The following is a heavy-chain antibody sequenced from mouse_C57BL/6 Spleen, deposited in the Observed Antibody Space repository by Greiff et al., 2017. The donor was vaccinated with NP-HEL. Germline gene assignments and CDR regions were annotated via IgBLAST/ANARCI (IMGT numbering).Heavy chain of an antibody. V-gene: IGHV1-72*01. CDR2: IDPNSGGT. J-gene: IGHJ4*01. CDR1: GYTFTSYW. D-gene: IGHD1-1*01. CDR3: ARSGPNYYGMAMDY. Sequence: QVHVKQPGAELVKPGASVKLSCKASGYTFTSYWMHWVKQRPGRGLEWIGRIDPNSGGTKYNEKFKSKATLTVDKPSSTAYMQLSSLTSEDSAVYYCARSGPNYYGMAMDYWGQGTSVTVSS.